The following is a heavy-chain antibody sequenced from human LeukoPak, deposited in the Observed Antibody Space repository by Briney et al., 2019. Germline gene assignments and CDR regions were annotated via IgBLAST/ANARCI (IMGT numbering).Heavy chain of an antibody. CDR3: ARESACGTTNCLAPADWLDP. D-gene: IGHD2-2*01. CDR2: ISPNSGDT. Sequence: ASVKVSCKASGYTFTGYYMHWVRQAPGQGLEWMGWISPNSGDTDIAQKFQGRVTMTRDASIATSYMEVDSLTSDDTAVYYCARESACGTTNCLAPADWLDPWGQGTLVIVSS. J-gene: IGHJ5*02. CDR1: GYTFTGYY. V-gene: IGHV1-2*02.